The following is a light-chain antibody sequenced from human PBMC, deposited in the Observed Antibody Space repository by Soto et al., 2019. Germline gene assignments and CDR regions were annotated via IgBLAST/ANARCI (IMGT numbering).Light chain of an antibody. CDR1: RSNLGADYD. CDR3: QSYDSSLSGFYV. CDR2: GNX. V-gene: IGLV1-40*01. Sequence: QPVLSPHASVSRAPRQRVTISCTWGRSNLGADYDVHWYQQLPGTAPKLLIYGNXNRPSGVPDRFSGSKSDTSASLAITGLQAEDEADYYCQSYDSSLSGFYVFGTGTKVTVL. J-gene: IGLJ1*01.